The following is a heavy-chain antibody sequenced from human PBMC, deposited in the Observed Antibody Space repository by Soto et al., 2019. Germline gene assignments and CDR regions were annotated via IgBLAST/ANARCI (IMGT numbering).Heavy chain of an antibody. J-gene: IGHJ3*02. D-gene: IGHD2-15*01. V-gene: IGHV4-30-2*01. CDR2: IYHSGST. Sequence: SETLSLTCAVSGGSISSGGYSWSWIRQPPGKGLEWIGYIYHSGSTYYNPSLKSRVTISVDRSKNQFSLKLSSVTAADTAVYYCARGTPADNPDAFDIWGQGTMVTVSS. CDR3: ARGTPADNPDAFDI. CDR1: GGSISSGGYS.